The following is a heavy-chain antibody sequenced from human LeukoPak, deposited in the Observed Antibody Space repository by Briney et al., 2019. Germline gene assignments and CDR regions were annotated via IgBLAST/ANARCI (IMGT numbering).Heavy chain of an antibody. CDR3: ARDLGYCSSTSCYGWFDP. V-gene: IGHV4-59*01. D-gene: IGHD2-2*03. CDR2: IYYSGST. Sequence: SETLSLTCTVSGGPISSYYWSWIRQPPGKGLEWIGYIYYSGSTNYNPSLKSRVTISVDTSKNQFSLKLSSVTAADTAVYYCARDLGYCSSTSCYGWFDPWGQGTLVTVSS. CDR1: GGPISSYY. J-gene: IGHJ5*02.